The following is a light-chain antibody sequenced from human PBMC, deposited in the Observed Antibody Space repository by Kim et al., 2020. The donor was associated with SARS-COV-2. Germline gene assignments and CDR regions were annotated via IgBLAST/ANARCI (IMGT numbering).Light chain of an antibody. CDR3: QQYGNSPQM. CDR2: GAS. CDR1: QSIGNNY. J-gene: IGKJ1*01. V-gene: IGKV3-20*01. Sequence: SPGERATLSCRASQSIGNNYLAWYQHKPGQPPRLLIYGASSRATGIPDRFSGSGSGTDFTLTISRLEAEDFAVYYCQQYGNSPQMFGQGTKVDIK.